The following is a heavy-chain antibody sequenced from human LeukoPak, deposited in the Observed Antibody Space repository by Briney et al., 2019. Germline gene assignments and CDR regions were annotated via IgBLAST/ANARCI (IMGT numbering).Heavy chain of an antibody. J-gene: IGHJ3*02. CDR2: INWNGGST. D-gene: IGHD3-22*01. Sequence: PGGSLRLSCAASGFTFDDYGMSWVRLAPGKGLEWVSGINWNGGSTGYADSVKGRFTISRDNAKNSLYLQMNSLRAEDTALYYCARAYYYDSSGYYSWGDAFDIWGQGTMVTVSS. CDR1: GFTFDDYG. CDR3: ARAYYYDSSGYYSWGDAFDI. V-gene: IGHV3-20*04.